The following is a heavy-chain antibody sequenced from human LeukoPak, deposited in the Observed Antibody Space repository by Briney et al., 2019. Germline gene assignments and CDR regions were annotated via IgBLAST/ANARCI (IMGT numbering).Heavy chain of an antibody. V-gene: IGHV4-34*01. Sequence: SETLSLTCAVYGGSFSGYYWSWIRQPPGKGLEWIGSIYYSGSTYYNPSLKSRVTISVDTSKNQFSLKLSSVTAADTAVYYCARGTITHVGWFDPWGQGTLVTVSS. CDR3: ARGTITHVGWFDP. CDR1: GGSFSGYY. J-gene: IGHJ5*02. D-gene: IGHD5-24*01. CDR2: IYYSGST.